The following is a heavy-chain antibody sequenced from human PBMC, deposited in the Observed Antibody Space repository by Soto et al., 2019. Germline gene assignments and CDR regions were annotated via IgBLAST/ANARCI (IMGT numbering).Heavy chain of an antibody. D-gene: IGHD2-21*01. J-gene: IGHJ6*03. Sequence: SETLSLTCVVSGGSLSDYFWSWIRQPPGMALEWIGEINHLGSINYNPSLKSRVTMSVDTSKNQFSLTLNSVTAADTATYYCARGGISHWAYFYYMDVWDRGTSVTVSS. CDR2: INHLGSI. CDR3: ARGGISHWAYFYYMDV. V-gene: IGHV4-34*01. CDR1: GGSLSDYF.